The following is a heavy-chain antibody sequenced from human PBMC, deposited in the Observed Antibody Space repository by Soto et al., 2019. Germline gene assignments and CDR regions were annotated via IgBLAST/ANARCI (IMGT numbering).Heavy chain of an antibody. CDR1: GFTFDDYA. V-gene: IGHV3-9*01. CDR3: VKDESINWYSGHFRH. D-gene: IGHD6-13*01. CDR2: INWNSGSI. Sequence: PGWALRLFCAASGFTFDDYARHWVRQVPGKGLEWVSGINWNSGSIGYADSVKGRFAISRDNAKNSLHLQMNSLRAEDTALYYCVKDESINWYSGHFRHWGQGTLVTVYS. J-gene: IGHJ1*01.